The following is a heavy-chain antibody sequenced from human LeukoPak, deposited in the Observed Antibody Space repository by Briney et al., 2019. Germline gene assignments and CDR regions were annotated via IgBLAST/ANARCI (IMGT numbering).Heavy chain of an antibody. CDR2: IRYNGNNQ. V-gene: IGHV3-30*02. CDR3: ARDRAAYYYDSSGAAMTG. D-gene: IGHD3-22*01. Sequence: GGSLRLSCAASGFTFDDYGMSWVRQAPGKGLEWVAFIRYNGNNQYYADSVKGRFTISRDNSKNSLYLQMNSLRAEDTAVYYCARDRAAYYYDSSGAAMTGWGQGTLVTVSS. CDR1: GFTFDDYG. J-gene: IGHJ4*02.